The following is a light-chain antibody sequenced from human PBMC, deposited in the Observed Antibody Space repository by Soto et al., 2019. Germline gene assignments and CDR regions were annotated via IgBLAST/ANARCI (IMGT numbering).Light chain of an antibody. Sequence: QSALTQPASVSGSPGQSITISCTGTISDVGGYDYVSWYQQHPGKAPKLMIYDVSNRPSGVSNRFSGCKSGNTASLTISGLQADDEAEYYCRSYTTSSTYVFGTGTKLTVL. CDR1: ISDVGGYDY. V-gene: IGLV2-14*01. CDR2: DVS. J-gene: IGLJ1*01. CDR3: RSYTTSSTYV.